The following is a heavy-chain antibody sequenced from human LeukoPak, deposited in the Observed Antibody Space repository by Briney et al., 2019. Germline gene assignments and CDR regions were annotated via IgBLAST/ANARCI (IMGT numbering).Heavy chain of an antibody. Sequence: SETLSLTCTVSGYSISSGFHWGWIRQPPGKGLEWIGSIFHSGSTYYNSSLQSRVYISVDTSKNQFSLKLSSVTAADTAVYYCARVNPDSYCSSTSCTGRDWFDPWGQGTLVTVSS. CDR2: IFHSGST. CDR3: ARVNPDSYCSSTSCTGRDWFDP. CDR1: GYSISSGFH. V-gene: IGHV4-38-2*02. J-gene: IGHJ5*02. D-gene: IGHD2-2*01.